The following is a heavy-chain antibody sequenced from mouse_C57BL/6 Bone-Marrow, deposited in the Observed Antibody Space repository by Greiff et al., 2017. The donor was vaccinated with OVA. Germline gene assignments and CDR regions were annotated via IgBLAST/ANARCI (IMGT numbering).Heavy chain of an antibody. V-gene: IGHV10-1*01. J-gene: IGHJ3*01. CDR1: GFSFNTYA. CDR2: IRSKSNNYAT. Sequence: EVKVVESGGGLVQPKGSLKLSCAASGFSFNTYAMNWVRQAPGKGLEWVARIRSKSNNYATYYADSVKDRFTISRDDSESMLYLQMNNLKTEDTAMYYCVQIYYDYDAFAYWGQGTLVTVSA. CDR3: VQIYYDYDAFAY. D-gene: IGHD2-4*01.